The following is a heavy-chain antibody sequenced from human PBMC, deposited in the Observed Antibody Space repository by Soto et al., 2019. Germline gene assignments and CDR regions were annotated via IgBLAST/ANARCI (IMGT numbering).Heavy chain of an antibody. CDR2: IYYSGST. J-gene: IGHJ4*02. D-gene: IGHD5-18*01. CDR3: ARGGRAMVPRYFDY. CDR1: GGSISSGGYY. V-gene: IGHV4-31*03. Sequence: QVQLQESGPGLVKPSQTLSLTCTVSGGSISSGGYYWSWIRQHPGKGLEWIGYIYYSGSTYYNPSLGRRVIIAVDTFKSQFSLKLSSVTAADTAVYYCARGGRAMVPRYFDYWGQGTLVTVSS.